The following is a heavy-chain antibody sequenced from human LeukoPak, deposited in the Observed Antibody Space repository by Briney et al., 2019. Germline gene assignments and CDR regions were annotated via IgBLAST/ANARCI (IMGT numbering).Heavy chain of an antibody. CDR1: GFTFSSYE. V-gene: IGHV3-48*03. D-gene: IGHD5-18*01. CDR2: ISSSGSTI. J-gene: IGHJ6*03. Sequence: GGSLRLSCAASGFTFSSYEMNWVRQAPGKGLEWVSYISSSGSTIYYADSVKGRFTISRDNAKNSLYLQMNSLRAEDTAVYYCARDRWDTAMVNYYYYYYMDVWGKGTTVTISS. CDR3: ARDRWDTAMVNYYYYYYMDV.